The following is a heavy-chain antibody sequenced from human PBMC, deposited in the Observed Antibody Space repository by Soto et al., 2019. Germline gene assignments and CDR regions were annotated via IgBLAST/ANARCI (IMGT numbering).Heavy chain of an antibody. Sequence: QVQLQQWGAGLLKPSETLSLTCAVYGGSFSGYYWSWIRQPPGKGLEWIGEINHSGSTNYNPSLKSRVTISVDTSQNQFSLMLSSVTAADTAVYYCAREGSLGLSGYWGQGTLVTVSS. CDR2: INHSGST. CDR3: AREGSLGLSGY. CDR1: GGSFSGYY. J-gene: IGHJ4*02. V-gene: IGHV4-34*01.